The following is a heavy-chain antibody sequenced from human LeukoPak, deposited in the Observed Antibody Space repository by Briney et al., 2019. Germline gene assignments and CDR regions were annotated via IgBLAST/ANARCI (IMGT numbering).Heavy chain of an antibody. J-gene: IGHJ6*02. Sequence: PGGSLRLSCAASGFTFSNSAMSWVRQGPGKGLEWVSGISGSGGDTYYADSMKGRFTISRDNSMNTLYVHMNSLRAEDTAVYFCAKAAVAGLFYYYGMDVWGQGTTVTVSS. D-gene: IGHD6-19*01. CDR2: ISGSGGDT. CDR3: AKAAVAGLFYYYGMDV. CDR1: GFTFSNSA. V-gene: IGHV3-23*01.